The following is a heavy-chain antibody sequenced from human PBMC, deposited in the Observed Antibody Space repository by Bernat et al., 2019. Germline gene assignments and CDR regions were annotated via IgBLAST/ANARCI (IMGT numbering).Heavy chain of an antibody. CDR2: IIPIFGTA. CDR1: GGTFSSYA. J-gene: IGHJ4*02. CDR3: ARDPRYCGGDCYYFDY. D-gene: IGHD2-21*01. Sequence: QVQLVQSGAEVKKPGSSVKVSCKASGGTFSSYAISWVRQAPGQGLEWMGGIIPIFGTAYYAQKFQGRVTITADESTSTAYMELSSLRSEDTAVYYCARDPRYCGGDCYYFDYWGQGTLVTVSS. V-gene: IGHV1-69*01.